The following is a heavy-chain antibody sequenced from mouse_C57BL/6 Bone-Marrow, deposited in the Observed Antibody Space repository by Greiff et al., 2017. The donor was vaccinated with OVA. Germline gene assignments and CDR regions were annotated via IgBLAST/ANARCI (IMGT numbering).Heavy chain of an antibody. V-gene: IGHV1-50*01. CDR1: GYTFTSYW. J-gene: IGHJ2*01. CDR3: ARRGRYGHEDY. Sequence: QVQLQQPGAELVKPGASVKLSCKASGYTFTSYWMQWVKQRPGQGLEWIGEIDPSDSYTNYNHKFKGKATLPVDPSSSTAYMQLSSLTSEDSAVYYCARRGRYGHEDYWGQGTTLTVSS. D-gene: IGHD1-1*01. CDR2: IDPSDSYT.